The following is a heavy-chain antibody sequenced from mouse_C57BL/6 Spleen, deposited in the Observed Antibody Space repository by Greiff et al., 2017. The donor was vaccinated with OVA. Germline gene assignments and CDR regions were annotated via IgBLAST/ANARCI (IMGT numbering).Heavy chain of an antibody. CDR2: IYPGSGST. Sequence: VQLQQPGAELVKPGASVKMSCKASGYTFTSYWITWVKQRPGQGLEWIGDIYPGSGSTNYNEKFKSKATLTVDTSSSTAYMQLSSLTSEDSAVYYCARLYYYGSSPYAMDYWGQGTSVTVSS. CDR3: ARLYYYGSSPYAMDY. J-gene: IGHJ4*01. D-gene: IGHD1-1*01. CDR1: GYTFTSYW. V-gene: IGHV1-55*01.